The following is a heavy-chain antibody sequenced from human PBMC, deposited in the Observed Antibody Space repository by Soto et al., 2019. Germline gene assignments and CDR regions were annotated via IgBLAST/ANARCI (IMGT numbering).Heavy chain of an antibody. J-gene: IGHJ6*02. CDR3: ASGLNSGYDSRYYYYGMDV. V-gene: IGHV3-23*01. Sequence: GGSLRLSCAASGFTFSSYAMSWVRQAPGKGLGWVSAISGSGGSTYYADSVKGRFTISRDNSKNTLYLQMNSLRAEDTAVYYCASGLNSGYDSRYYYYGMDVWGQGTTVTVSS. CDR2: ISGSGGST. D-gene: IGHD5-12*01. CDR1: GFTFSSYA.